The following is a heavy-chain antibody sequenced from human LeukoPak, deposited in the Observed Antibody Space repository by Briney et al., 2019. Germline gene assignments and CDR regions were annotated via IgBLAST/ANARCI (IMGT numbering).Heavy chain of an antibody. CDR2: IYYSGST. CDR1: GGSISSSSYY. V-gene: IGHV4-39*01. D-gene: IGHD3-16*01. J-gene: IGHJ4*02. Sequence: SETLSLTRTVSGGSISSSSYYWGWIRQPPGKGLEWIGSIYYSGSTYYNPSLKSRVTISVDTSKNQFSLKLSSVTAADSAVCSCARQGGVLRLGEFYYWGQGTLVTVSS. CDR3: ARQGGVLRLGEFYY.